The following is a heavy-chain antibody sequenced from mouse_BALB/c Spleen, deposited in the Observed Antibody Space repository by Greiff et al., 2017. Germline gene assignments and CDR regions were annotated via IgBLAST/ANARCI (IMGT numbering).Heavy chain of an antibody. Sequence: QVQLQQSGAELVRPGTSVKVSCKASGYAFTNYLIEWVKQRPGQGLEWIGVINPGSGGTNYNEKFKGKATLTADKSSSTAYMQLSSLTSDDSAVYFCARERGNYYAMDYWGQGTSVTVSS. V-gene: IGHV1-54*01. CDR3: ARERGNYYAMDY. CDR2: INPGSGGT. CDR1: GYAFTNYL. D-gene: IGHD2-1*01. J-gene: IGHJ4*01.